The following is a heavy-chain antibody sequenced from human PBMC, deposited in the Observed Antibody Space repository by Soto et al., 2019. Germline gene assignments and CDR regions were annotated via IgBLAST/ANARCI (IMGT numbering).Heavy chain of an antibody. CDR1: GGSLSSNRW. D-gene: IGHD2-2*01. CDR3: ARDDPEYCSSTSCENWFDP. CDR2: IYHSGST. Sequence: ETLSLTCAVSGGSLSSNRWWSWVRQPPGKGLEWIGEIYHSGSTNYNPSFKSRVTISVDKSKNQFSLKLSSVTAADTAVYYCARDDPEYCSSTSCENWFDPWGQGTLVTVSS. J-gene: IGHJ5*02. V-gene: IGHV4-4*02.